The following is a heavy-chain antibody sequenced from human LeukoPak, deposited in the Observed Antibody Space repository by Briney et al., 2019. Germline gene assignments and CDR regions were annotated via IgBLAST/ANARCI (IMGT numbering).Heavy chain of an antibody. CDR2: IIPILRTP. Sequence: ASVKVSRKASGGTFSSYAISWVRQAPGQGLEWMGRIIPILRTPNYAQNFQGRVTITTDESTSTAYMELSSLRSEDTAVYYCARDAGLYGSVPQRNWGQGTLVTVSS. CDR1: GGTFSSYA. CDR3: ARDAGLYGSVPQRN. V-gene: IGHV1-69*11. J-gene: IGHJ4*02. D-gene: IGHD3-10*01.